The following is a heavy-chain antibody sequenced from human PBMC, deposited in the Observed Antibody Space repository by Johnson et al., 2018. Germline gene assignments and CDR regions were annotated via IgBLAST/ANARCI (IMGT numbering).Heavy chain of an antibody. CDR3: AKDTGDGDSRGYYYMDV. CDR2: IGGSGGST. J-gene: IGHJ6*03. V-gene: IGHV3-9*01. Sequence: EVQLLESGGGLVQPGRSLRLSCAASGFTFDDYAMHWVRQAPGKGLEWVSAIGGSGGSTYYADSVKGRFTISRNNSKNSLYLQMNRLRAEDPALYYFAKDTGDGDSRGYYYMDVWGKGTTVTVSS. D-gene: IGHD4-17*01. CDR1: GFTFDDYA.